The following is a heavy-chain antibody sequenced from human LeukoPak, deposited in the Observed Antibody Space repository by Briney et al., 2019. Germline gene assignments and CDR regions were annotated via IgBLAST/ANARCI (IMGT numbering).Heavy chain of an antibody. CDR3: ARVGHDSGTYLYYFDY. CDR1: GGSINSYY. Sequence: SEALSLTFPVSGGSINSYYWSWIRQSPGKGLEWIGYIYYSGSTNYNPSLKSRVTISVDTSKNQFSLKLSSVTAADTAVYYCARVGHDSGTYLYYFDYWGQGTLVTVSS. V-gene: IGHV4-59*01. CDR2: IYYSGST. J-gene: IGHJ4*02. D-gene: IGHD1-26*01.